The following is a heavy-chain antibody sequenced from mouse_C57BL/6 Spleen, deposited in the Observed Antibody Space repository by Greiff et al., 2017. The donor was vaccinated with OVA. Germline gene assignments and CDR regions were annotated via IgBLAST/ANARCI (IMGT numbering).Heavy chain of an antibody. V-gene: IGHV1-58*01. CDR2: IYIGNGYT. J-gene: IGHJ4*01. Sequence: EVMLVESGAELVRPGSSVKMSCKTSGYTFTSYGINWVKQRPGQGLEWIGYIYIGNGYTEYNEKFKGKATLTSDTSSSTAYMQLSSLTSEDSAIYFCARSLIYDGYYNAMDYWGQGTSVTVSS. CDR3: ARSLIYDGYYNAMDY. CDR1: GYTFTSYG. D-gene: IGHD2-3*01.